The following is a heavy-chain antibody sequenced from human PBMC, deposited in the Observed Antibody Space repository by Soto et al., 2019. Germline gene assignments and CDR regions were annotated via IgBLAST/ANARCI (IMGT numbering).Heavy chain of an antibody. V-gene: IGHV1-8*01. CDR3: ARAGEYYDILTGYYNSGFDY. J-gene: IGHJ4*02. CDR2: MNPNSGNT. D-gene: IGHD3-9*01. CDR1: GYTFTSYD. Sequence: ASVKVSCKASGYTFTSYDINWVRQATGQGLEWMGWMNPNSGNTGYAQKFQGRVTMTRNTSISTAYMELSSLRSEDTAVYYYARAGEYYDILTGYYNSGFDYWGQGTLVTVSS.